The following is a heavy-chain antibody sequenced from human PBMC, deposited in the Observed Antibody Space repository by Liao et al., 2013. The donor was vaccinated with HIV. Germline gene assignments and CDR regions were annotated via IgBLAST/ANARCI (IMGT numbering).Heavy chain of an antibody. J-gene: IGHJ2*01. CDR3: ARDYVRSRGRYFDL. Sequence: QVQLQESGPGLVKPSETLTLTCTVSGDSISGYSWSWIRQPAGKGLTWIGRMYSSGSTNYSPSLKSRVSLSVDSSKNQFSLKLTSMTAADTALYYCARDYVRSRGRYFDLWGRGTLVTVSS. CDR2: MYSSGST. D-gene: IGHD3-16*01. CDR1: GDSISGYS. V-gene: IGHV4-4*07.